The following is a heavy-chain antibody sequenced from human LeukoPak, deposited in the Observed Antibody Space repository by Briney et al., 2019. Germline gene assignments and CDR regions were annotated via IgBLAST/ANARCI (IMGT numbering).Heavy chain of an antibody. D-gene: IGHD2-2*01. V-gene: IGHV3-33*01. CDR2: VYYDGNTQ. CDR1: GFTFRSYG. CDR3: ARSDCSSNSCYFVFDA. J-gene: IGHJ4*02. Sequence: GGPLRLSCAASGFTFRSYGMHWVRQAPGKGLDWVAGVYYDGNTQYYADSVKGRYTISRDNSKNTLYLQMNSLRAEDTAVYYCARSDCSSNSCYFVFDAWGQGTLVTVSS.